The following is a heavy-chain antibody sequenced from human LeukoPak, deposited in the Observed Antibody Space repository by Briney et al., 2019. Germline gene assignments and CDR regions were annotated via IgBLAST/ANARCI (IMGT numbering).Heavy chain of an antibody. J-gene: IGHJ4*02. V-gene: IGHV3-23*01. Sequence: GGCLRLSCAASGFTSSSYAMSWVRPAPRKGHESLPGVSGDGGYTYYADSVEGRFTICRDNSKSTLCLQMNSLRADDTAVYYCAKGGTMTKKGYSDYWGQGTLVSVSS. D-gene: IGHD2-15*01. CDR1: GFTSSSYA. CDR2: VSGDGGYT. CDR3: AKGGTMTKKGYSDY.